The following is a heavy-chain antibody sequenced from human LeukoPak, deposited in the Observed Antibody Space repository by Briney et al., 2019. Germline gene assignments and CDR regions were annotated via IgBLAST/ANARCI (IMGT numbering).Heavy chain of an antibody. J-gene: IGHJ6*02. D-gene: IGHD6-25*01. V-gene: IGHV3-23*01. CDR2: IRAAGDST. CDR1: GFTFSDYA. Sequence: GGSLRLSCAASGFTFSDYAMSWVRQAPGKRLEWVSSIRAAGDSTFYADSVKGRFTISRDNSKSTLYLQMNSLRAEDTAVYYCATRRFSVGRFGMDVWGQGTTVTVSS. CDR3: ATRRFSVGRFGMDV.